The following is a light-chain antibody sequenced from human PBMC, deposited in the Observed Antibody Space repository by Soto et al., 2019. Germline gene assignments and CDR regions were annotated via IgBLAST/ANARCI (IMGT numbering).Light chain of an antibody. CDR1: QVVSSSY. J-gene: IGKJ2*01. V-gene: IGKV3-20*01. CDR2: HAS. Sequence: PGESATLSCRANQVVSSSYLAWYQQKPVQAPRLLIYHASDRATGVPDRFSGSGSGTDFALTITRLEPEDFALFYCQQYGTFPFSFGQGTKLEIK. CDR3: QQYGTFPFS.